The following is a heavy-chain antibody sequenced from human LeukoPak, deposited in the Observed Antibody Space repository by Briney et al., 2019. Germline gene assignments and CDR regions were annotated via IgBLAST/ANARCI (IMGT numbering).Heavy chain of an antibody. CDR3: ARQSSGWYGGPFDY. D-gene: IGHD6-19*01. V-gene: IGHV4-59*01. CDR2: IYYSGST. J-gene: IGHJ4*02. CDR1: GGSISSYY. Sequence: SETLSLTCTVSGGSISSYYWSWIRQPPGKGLEWIGYIYYSGSTNYNPSLKSRVTISVDTSKNQFSLKLSSVTAADTAVYYCARQSSGWYGGPFDYWGQGTLVTVSS.